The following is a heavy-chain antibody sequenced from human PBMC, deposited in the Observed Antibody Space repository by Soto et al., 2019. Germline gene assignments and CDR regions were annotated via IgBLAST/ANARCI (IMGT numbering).Heavy chain of an antibody. J-gene: IGHJ3*02. CDR2: ISSSSSYI. V-gene: IGHV3-21*01. CDR1: GFTFSNYS. Sequence: GGSQRLPYAASGFTFSNYSMNWVRQAPGKGLEWVSSISSSSSYIYYADSVKGRFTISRDNAKNSLYLQMNSLRAEDTAVYYCARNDRHDAFDIWGQGTMVTVSS. CDR3: ARNDRHDAFDI.